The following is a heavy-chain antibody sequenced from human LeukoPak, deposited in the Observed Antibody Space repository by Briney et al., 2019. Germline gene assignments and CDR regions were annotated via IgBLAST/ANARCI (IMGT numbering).Heavy chain of an antibody. Sequence: ASVKVSCKASGYTFTSYGISWVRQAPRQGLEWMGWISAYNGNTNYAQKLQGRVTMTTDTSTSTAYMELRSLRSDDTAVYYCARGRWLHQKDAFDIWGQGTMVTVSS. CDR2: ISAYNGNT. CDR1: GYTFTSYG. V-gene: IGHV1-18*01. CDR3: ARGRWLHQKDAFDI. D-gene: IGHD5-24*01. J-gene: IGHJ3*02.